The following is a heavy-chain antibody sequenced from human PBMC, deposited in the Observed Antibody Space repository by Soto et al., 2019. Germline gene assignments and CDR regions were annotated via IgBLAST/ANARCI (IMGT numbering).Heavy chain of an antibody. CDR3: ARLGTYYDFWSGYPNWFDP. J-gene: IGHJ5*02. CDR1: CGSFSGYD. CDR2: INHSGST. Sequence: PSETLSLTCAVYCGSFSGYDWRWIRQPPGKGVEWIGEINHSGSTNYNPSLKSRVTISVDTSKNQFSLKLSSVTAADTAVYYCARLGTYYDFWSGYPNWFDPWGQGTLVTVSS. V-gene: IGHV4-34*01. D-gene: IGHD3-3*01.